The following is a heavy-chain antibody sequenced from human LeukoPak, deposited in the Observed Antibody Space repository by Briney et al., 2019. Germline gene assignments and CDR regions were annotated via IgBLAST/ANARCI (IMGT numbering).Heavy chain of an antibody. CDR1: GGSISSSNW. J-gene: IGHJ5*02. D-gene: IGHD3-10*01. V-gene: IGHV4-4*02. Sequence: SGTLSLTCAVSGGSISSSNWWSWVRQPPGKGLEWIGEIYHSGSTNYNPSLKSRVTISVDKSKNQFSLKLSSVTAADTAVYYCARGGYYGSGNDFRFDPWGQGTLVTVSS. CDR2: IYHSGST. CDR3: ARGGYYGSGNDFRFDP.